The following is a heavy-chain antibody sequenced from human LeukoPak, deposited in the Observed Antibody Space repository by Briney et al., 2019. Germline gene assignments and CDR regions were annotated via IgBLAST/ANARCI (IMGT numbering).Heavy chain of an antibody. CDR3: AREKEYSSSTRYSYYYFMDV. Sequence: ASVNVSCKASGYTFTGYYMHWVRQAPGQGLEWMGWINPNTGGTNYAQKFQGRVTMTRDTSISTAYMELSRLRSDDTAVYYCAREKEYSSSTRYSYYYFMDVWGKGTTVTVS. CDR2: INPNTGGT. D-gene: IGHD6-6*01. CDR1: GYTFTGYY. J-gene: IGHJ6*03. V-gene: IGHV1-2*02.